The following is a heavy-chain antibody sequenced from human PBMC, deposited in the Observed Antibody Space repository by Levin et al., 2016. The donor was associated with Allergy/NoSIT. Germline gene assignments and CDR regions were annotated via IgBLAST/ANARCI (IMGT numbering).Heavy chain of an antibody. CDR2: IIPILGIA. CDR3: ARDRPLAHCGGDCYPFDS. CDR1: GGTFSSYA. J-gene: IGHJ4*02. Sequence: SVKVSCKASGGTFSSYAISWVRQAPGQGLEWMGRIIPILGIANYAQKFQGRVTITADKSTSTAYMELSSLRSEDTAVYYCARDRPLAHCGGDCYPFDSWGQGTLVTVSS. D-gene: IGHD2-21*02. V-gene: IGHV1-69*04.